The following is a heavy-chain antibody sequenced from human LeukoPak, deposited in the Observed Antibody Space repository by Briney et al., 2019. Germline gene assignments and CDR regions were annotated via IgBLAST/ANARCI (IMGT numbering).Heavy chain of an antibody. J-gene: IGHJ6*03. CDR3: ARVPPLWFGELLSHYYYYYMDV. Sequence: GGSLRLSCAASGFTLSSYSMNWVRQAPGKGLEWVSSISSSSSYIYYADSVKGRFTISRDNAKNSLYLQMNSLRAEDTAVYYCARVPPLWFGELLSHYYYYYMDVWGKGTTVTVSS. D-gene: IGHD3-10*01. V-gene: IGHV3-21*01. CDR1: GFTLSSYS. CDR2: ISSSSSYI.